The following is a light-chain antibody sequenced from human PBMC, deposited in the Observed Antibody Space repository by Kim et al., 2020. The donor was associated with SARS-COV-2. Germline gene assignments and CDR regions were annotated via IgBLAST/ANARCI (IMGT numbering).Light chain of an antibody. CDR1: HSVSSH. CDR2: GAS. CDR3: QQYNNWPPYT. J-gene: IGKJ2*01. Sequence: EIVMTQSPATLSVSPGERATLSCRASHSVSSHLACYQQQPGQAPRLLIYGASTRATGIPARFSGSGSGTEFTLTISSLQSEDFAVYYCQQYNNWPPYTFCQGTKLE. V-gene: IGKV3-15*01.